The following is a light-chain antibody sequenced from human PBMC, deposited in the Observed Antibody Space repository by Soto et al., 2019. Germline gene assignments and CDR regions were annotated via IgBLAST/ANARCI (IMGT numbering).Light chain of an antibody. Sequence: VEITHSRSSLXASXXXXXXXXXXASQGIRNDLGWYQQKPGKPPKRLIYAASSLHSGVPSRFRGSGFGTEFTLTISSLQPEDFATYYCLQHNSYPLTFGGGTKVDI. CDR3: LQHNSYPLT. V-gene: IGKV1-17*01. CDR1: QGIRND. J-gene: IGKJ4*01. CDR2: AAS.